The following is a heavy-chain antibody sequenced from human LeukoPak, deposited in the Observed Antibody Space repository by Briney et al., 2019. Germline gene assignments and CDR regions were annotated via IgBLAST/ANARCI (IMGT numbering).Heavy chain of an antibody. CDR2: ISGSGVTT. Sequence: PGGSLRLSCAASGFTFSSYWMSWVRQAPGKGLEWVAGISGSGVTTYYADSVKGRFTISRDNSKNTLYLQMNSLRAEDTAVYYCARAPDYDGGYWGQGTLVTVSS. D-gene: IGHD4-17*01. CDR3: ARAPDYDGGY. J-gene: IGHJ4*02. V-gene: IGHV3-23*01. CDR1: GFTFSSYW.